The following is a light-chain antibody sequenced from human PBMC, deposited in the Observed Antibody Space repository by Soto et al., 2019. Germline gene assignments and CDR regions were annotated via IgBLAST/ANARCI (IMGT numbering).Light chain of an antibody. J-gene: IGLJ2*01. CDR3: QSYDSSLSVI. CDR2: GHN. V-gene: IGLV1-40*01. Sequence: QSVLTQPPSVSGAPGKRVTISCTGSSSNIGTGYDVHWYQQLPGTAPKLLIYGHNYRPSGVPDRFSGSKSGTSASLAITGLQAEDEADYYCQSYDSSLSVIFGGGTKLTVL. CDR1: SSNIGTGYD.